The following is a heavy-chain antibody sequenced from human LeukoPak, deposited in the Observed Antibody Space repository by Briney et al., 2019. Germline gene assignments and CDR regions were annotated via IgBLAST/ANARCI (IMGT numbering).Heavy chain of an antibody. CDR1: GYSFTNYW. J-gene: IGHJ6*02. D-gene: IGHD5-18*01. V-gene: IGHV5-51*01. CDR2: IYPGDSDT. CDR3: ARQRGYSYDGYGMDV. Sequence: GESLKISCKGSGYSFTNYWIGWVRQMPGKGLEWMGIIYPGDSDTSYSPSFQGQVTISADKSISTAYLQWSSLKASDTAMYYCARQRGYSYDGYGMDVWGQGTTVTVSS.